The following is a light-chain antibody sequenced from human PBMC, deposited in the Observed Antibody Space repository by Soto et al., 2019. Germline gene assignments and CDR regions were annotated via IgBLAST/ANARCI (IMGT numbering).Light chain of an antibody. CDR2: DVT. Sequence: QSALTQPPSASGSPGQSVTISCTGTSSDVGTHGYVSWYQQHAGKAPKLMIYDVTKLPSGVPDRFSGSKSANTASLNVSGLQAEDEADYYCMCYAGGNNRVFGGGTKLTVL. J-gene: IGLJ2*01. CDR3: MCYAGGNNRV. V-gene: IGLV2-8*01. CDR1: SSDVGTHGY.